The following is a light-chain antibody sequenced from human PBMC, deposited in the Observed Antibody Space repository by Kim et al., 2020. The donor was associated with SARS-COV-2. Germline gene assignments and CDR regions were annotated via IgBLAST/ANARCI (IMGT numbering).Light chain of an antibody. J-gene: IGKJ4*01. V-gene: IGKV3-15*01. CDR3: QHYYSWPLT. CDR2: AAS. CDR1: QTVSSS. Sequence: VSPGERATLSCRASQTVSSSLAWYQQKPGHAPRLLIYAASTRATGIPARFSGSGSGTEFTLTISSLQSEDFALYYCQHYYSWPLTFGGGTKVDIK.